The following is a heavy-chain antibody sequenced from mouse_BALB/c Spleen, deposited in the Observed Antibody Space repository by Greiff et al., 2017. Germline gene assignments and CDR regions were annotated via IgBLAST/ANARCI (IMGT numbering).Heavy chain of an antibody. J-gene: IGHJ1*01. CDR1: GYSFTGYY. V-gene: IGHV1-31*01. D-gene: IGHD1-1*01. CDR2: INPYNGAT. Sequence: VQLQQSGPELVKPGASVKISCKASGYSFTGYYMHWVKQSHVKSLEWIGRINPYNGATSYNQNFKDKASLTVDKSSSTAYMELHSLTSEDSAVYYCARGTTVAPYWYFDVWGAGTTVTVSS. CDR3: ARGTTVAPYWYFDV.